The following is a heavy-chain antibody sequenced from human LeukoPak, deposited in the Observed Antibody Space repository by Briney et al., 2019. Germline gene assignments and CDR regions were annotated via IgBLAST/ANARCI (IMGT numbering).Heavy chain of an antibody. D-gene: IGHD3-10*01. CDR3: VISTMVRKTTFEL. Sequence: GGSLRLSCAASGFTFSSYAMGWVRQAPGKRLEWVSLISDSGGTIYYADSVKGRFTISRDNSKTTLHLQMDSVRAGDTAVYHCVISTMVRKTTFELWGQGTPVTVSS. CDR2: ISDSGGTI. V-gene: IGHV3-23*01. J-gene: IGHJ4*02. CDR1: GFTFSSYA.